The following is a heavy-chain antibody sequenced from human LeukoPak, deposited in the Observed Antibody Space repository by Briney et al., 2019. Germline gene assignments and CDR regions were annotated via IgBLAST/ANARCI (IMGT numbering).Heavy chain of an antibody. J-gene: IGHJ4*02. CDR3: ARDLNAVIDY. Sequence: PSQTLSLTCAVSGGSISSGGYSWSWIRQPPGKGLEWIGDIYHSGSTYYKPSIKSRVTISVDRSKNQFSLKLSSVTAADTAVYYCARDLNAVIDYWGQGTLVTVSS. CDR2: IYHSGST. CDR1: GGSISSGGYS. D-gene: IGHD2-2*01. V-gene: IGHV4-30-2*01.